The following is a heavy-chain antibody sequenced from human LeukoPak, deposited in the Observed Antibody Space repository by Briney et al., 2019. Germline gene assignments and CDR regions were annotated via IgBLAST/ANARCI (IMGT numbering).Heavy chain of an antibody. CDR3: ARNFPPYYYYMDV. V-gene: IGHV4-34*01. Sequence: SETLSLTCAVYGGSFSGYYWSWIRQPPGKGLEWIGEINHSGSTNYNPSLESRVTISVDTSKNQFSLKLSSVTAADTAVYYCARNFPPYYYYMDVWGKGTTVTVSS. CDR2: INHSGST. CDR1: GGSFSGYY. J-gene: IGHJ6*03.